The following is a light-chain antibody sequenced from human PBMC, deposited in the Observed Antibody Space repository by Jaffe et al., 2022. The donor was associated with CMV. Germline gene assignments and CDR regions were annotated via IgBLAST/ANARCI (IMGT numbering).Light chain of an antibody. CDR2: DTN. Sequence: QSVLTQPPSVSAAPGQKLTISCSGDSSNIGVNYIFWYQQFPGTAPKLLIYDTNKRPAGIPDRFSGSKSGTSAILDVTGLQTGDEADYYCGTWDDSLMAVVFGGGTKLTVL. V-gene: IGLV1-51*01. CDR1: SSNIGVNY. CDR3: GTWDDSLMAVV. J-gene: IGLJ3*02.